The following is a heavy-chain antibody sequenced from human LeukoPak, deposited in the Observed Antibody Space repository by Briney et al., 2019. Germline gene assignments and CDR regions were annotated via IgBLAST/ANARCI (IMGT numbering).Heavy chain of an antibody. D-gene: IGHD3-10*01. CDR1: GGSITNYY. CDR3: VRESFGNLQVIPSSHYMDV. Sequence: SETLSLTCTVSGGSITNYYWTWIRQPPGKGLEWIGYIHYSGSTNYNPSLKSRVTISVDTSKNQFSLKLSSVTAADTAVYFCVRESFGNLQVIPSSHYMDVWGKGITVIVSS. J-gene: IGHJ6*03. CDR2: IHYSGST. V-gene: IGHV4-59*01.